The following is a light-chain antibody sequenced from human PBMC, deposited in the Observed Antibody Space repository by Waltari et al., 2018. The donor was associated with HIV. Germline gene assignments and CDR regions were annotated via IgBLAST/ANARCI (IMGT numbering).Light chain of an antibody. V-gene: IGLV2-14*01. J-gene: IGLJ2*01. CDR2: EVT. Sequence: QSALTQPAHVSGSPGKSITISCSGTTSDVGGYDYVSWYQQHPGKVPKLIIYEVTNRPSGVSNRFSGSKSGNTASLTISGLQPEDEADYYCSSFTSSDTPVVFGGGTKLTVL. CDR1: TSDVGGYDY. CDR3: SSFTSSDTPVV.